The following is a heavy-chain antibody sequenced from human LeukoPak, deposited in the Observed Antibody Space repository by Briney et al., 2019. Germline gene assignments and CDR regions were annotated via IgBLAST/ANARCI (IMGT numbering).Heavy chain of an antibody. CDR1: GGTFSSYA. V-gene: IGHV1-69*04. CDR2: IIPILGIA. D-gene: IGHD4-17*01. J-gene: IGHJ4*02. CDR3: ASGHYGDYGQWSSVNY. Sequence: SVKVSCKASGGTFSSYAFSWVRQAPGQGLEWMGRIIPILGIANNAQKFQGRVTISADKSTSTAYMELRSLRSEDTAIYYCASGHYGDYGQWSSVNYWGQGTLVTVSS.